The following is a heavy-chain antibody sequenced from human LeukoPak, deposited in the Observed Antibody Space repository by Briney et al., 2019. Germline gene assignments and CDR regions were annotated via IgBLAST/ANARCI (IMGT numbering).Heavy chain of an antibody. Sequence: PGGSLRLSCATSGFSFSLYGMHWVRQAQGKGLEWVALTWYDGSNKNYADSVKGRFTISRDNSKNTLYLQMNSLRGEDTAVYYCARGGLTIAEATTSWYLDYWGQGTLVTVSS. J-gene: IGHJ4*02. CDR3: ARGGLTIAEATTSWYLDY. CDR1: GFSFSLYG. D-gene: IGHD1-26*01. CDR2: TWYDGSNK. V-gene: IGHV3-33*01.